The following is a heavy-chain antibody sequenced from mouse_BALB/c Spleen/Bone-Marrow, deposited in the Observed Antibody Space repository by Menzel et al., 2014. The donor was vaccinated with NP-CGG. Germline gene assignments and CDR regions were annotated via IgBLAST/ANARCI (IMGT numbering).Heavy chain of an antibody. CDR2: IFPGDGDT. V-gene: IGHV1-82*01. CDR1: GYAFSSSW. Sequence: LQQSGPEVVKPGASVKISCKASGYAFSSSWMNWVKQRPGQGLEWIGRIFPGDGDTYYNGKFKGKATLTADKSSSTAYMQLSSLTSVDSAVYFCARSDGYRAMDYWGQGTSVTVSS. J-gene: IGHJ4*01. D-gene: IGHD2-3*01. CDR3: ARSDGYRAMDY.